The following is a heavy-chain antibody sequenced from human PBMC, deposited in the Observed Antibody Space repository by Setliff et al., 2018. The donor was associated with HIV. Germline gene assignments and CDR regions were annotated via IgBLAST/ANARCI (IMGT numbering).Heavy chain of an antibody. V-gene: IGHV1-2*06. CDR2: INPKSGGT. CDR3: ARLPFITIFGELNGDDGFDI. J-gene: IGHJ3*02. Sequence: ASVKVSCKASGYTFTGYYMHWVRQAPGQGPEWMGRINPKSGGTRYEQKFQGRVSMTRDTAISTAYRELSRLRSDDSAVYYCARLPFITIFGELNGDDGFDIWGQGTMVTVSS. D-gene: IGHD3-3*01. CDR1: GYTFTGYY.